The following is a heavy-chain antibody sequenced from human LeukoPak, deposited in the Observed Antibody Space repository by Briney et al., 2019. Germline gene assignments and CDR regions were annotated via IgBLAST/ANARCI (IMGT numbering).Heavy chain of an antibody. D-gene: IGHD1-14*01. Sequence: GGSLRLSCAASGFTFSSYAMSWVRQAPGRGLEWVSAISGSGGSTYYADSVKGRFTISRDSSKNTLYLQMNSLRAEDTAVYYCAKVSGGGLYYDGMDVWGQGTTVTVSS. CDR3: AKVSGGGLYYDGMDV. CDR1: GFTFSSYA. J-gene: IGHJ6*02. V-gene: IGHV3-23*01. CDR2: ISGSGGST.